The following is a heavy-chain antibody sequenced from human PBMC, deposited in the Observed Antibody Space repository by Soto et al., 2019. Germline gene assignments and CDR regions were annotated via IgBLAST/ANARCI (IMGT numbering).Heavy chain of an antibody. V-gene: IGHV1-69*01. D-gene: IGHD5-12*01. CDR3: AREGPAYSGYDWGYFDY. CDR1: GGTFSSYA. J-gene: IGHJ4*02. CDR2: IIPIFGTA. Sequence: QVQLVQSGAEVKKPGSSVKVSCKASGGTFSSYAISWVRQAPGQGLEWMGGIIPIFGTANYAQKFQGRVTITAAESTSTAYMELSSLRSEDTAVYYCAREGPAYSGYDWGYFDYWGQGTLVTVSS.